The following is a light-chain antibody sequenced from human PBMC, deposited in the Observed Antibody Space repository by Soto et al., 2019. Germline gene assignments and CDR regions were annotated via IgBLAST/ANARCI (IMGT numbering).Light chain of an antibody. CDR2: DAS. Sequence: EIVMTQSPASLSASPGERATLSCRASQSVGSNLAWYQQRPGRAPRLLIYDASTRATTIPARFRGSGSVTHLTLTISSLQSEDFAVDYCQQYNNWPLYTFGHGTKLEIK. CDR3: QQYNNWPLYT. V-gene: IGKV3-15*01. CDR1: QSVGSN. J-gene: IGKJ2*01.